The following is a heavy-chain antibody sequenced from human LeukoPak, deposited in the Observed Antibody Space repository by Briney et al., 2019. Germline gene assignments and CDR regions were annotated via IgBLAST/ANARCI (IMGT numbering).Heavy chain of an antibody. D-gene: IGHD3-16*02. CDR2: IYYSGGT. Sequence: SETLSLTCTVTGGSISSYYWSWIRQPPGKGLEWIGYIYYSGGTNYNPSLKSRVTISVDTSKNQFSLKLSSVTAADTAVYYCARLGAWGSYRLFDYWGQGTLVTVSS. CDR1: GGSISSYY. J-gene: IGHJ4*02. V-gene: IGHV4-59*08. CDR3: ARLGAWGSYRLFDY.